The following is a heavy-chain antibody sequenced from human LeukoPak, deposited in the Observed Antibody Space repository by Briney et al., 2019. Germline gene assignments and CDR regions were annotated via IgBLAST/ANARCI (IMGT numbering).Heavy chain of an antibody. CDR3: ARARGEPPLFDY. J-gene: IGHJ4*02. V-gene: IGHV3-30-3*01. D-gene: IGHD3-16*01. Sequence: GRSLRLSCAASGFTFSSYAMHWVRQAPGKGLEGVAVISYDGSNKYYADSVKGRFTISRDNSKNTLYLQMNSLRAEDTAVYYCARARGEPPLFDYWGQGTLVTVSS. CDR2: ISYDGSNK. CDR1: GFTFSSYA.